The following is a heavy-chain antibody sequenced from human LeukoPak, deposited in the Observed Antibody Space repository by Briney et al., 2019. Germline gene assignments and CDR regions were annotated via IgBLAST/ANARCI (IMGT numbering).Heavy chain of an antibody. D-gene: IGHD3-22*01. CDR1: GFSFSDYY. CDR2: ISGSSSHI. CDR3: ARFELDSGGYATNFDS. V-gene: IGHV3-11*06. Sequence: GGSLRLSCVVSGFSFSDYYMNWIRQAPGKGLGWLSYISGSSSHILYADSVKGRFTISRDNAKNSLYLQMNTLRAEDTAVYYCARFELDSGGYATNFDSWGQGTLVTVSS. J-gene: IGHJ4*02.